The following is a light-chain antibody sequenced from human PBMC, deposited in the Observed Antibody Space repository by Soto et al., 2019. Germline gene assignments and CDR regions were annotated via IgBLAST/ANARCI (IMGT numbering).Light chain of an antibody. CDR3: QQSVSTPWT. CDR2: AAS. CDR1: QSISSY. Sequence: DIQMTQSPSSLSASVGDRITITCRASQSISSYLNWYQQKPGKAPKLLIYAASSLQSGVPSRFSGSGSGTDFTLTISSLQPEDFATYYCQQSVSTPWTFGQGTKVEIK. V-gene: IGKV1-39*01. J-gene: IGKJ1*01.